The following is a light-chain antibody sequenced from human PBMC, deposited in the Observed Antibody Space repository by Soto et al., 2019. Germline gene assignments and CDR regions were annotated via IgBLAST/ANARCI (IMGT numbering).Light chain of an antibody. CDR2: AAS. Sequence: DIQMTQSPSSLSASVGDRVTITCRASQDITNYLAWFQQNPGKAPKSLIYAASSLQSGVQSKFNGSGSGTDFTRTISSLQPEDFATYYCHQYHSYPITFGQGTRLEIK. CDR3: HQYHSYPIT. CDR1: QDITNY. V-gene: IGKV1-16*02. J-gene: IGKJ5*01.